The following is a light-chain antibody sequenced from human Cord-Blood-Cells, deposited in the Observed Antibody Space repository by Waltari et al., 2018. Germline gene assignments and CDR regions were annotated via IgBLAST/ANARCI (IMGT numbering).Light chain of an antibody. J-gene: IGKJ2*01. CDR2: DAS. CDR1: QSISSW. CDR3: QQYNSYT. Sequence: DIQMTQSPSTLSASVGDRVTITCRASQSISSWLAWYQQKPGKAPKLLIYDASSLESGVPSRFSVSGSGTEFTLTISSLQPDDFATYYCQQYNSYTFGQGTKLEIK. V-gene: IGKV1-5*01.